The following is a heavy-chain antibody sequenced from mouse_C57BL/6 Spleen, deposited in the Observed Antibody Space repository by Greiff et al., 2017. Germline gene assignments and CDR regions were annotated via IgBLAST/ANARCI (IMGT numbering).Heavy chain of an antibody. V-gene: IGHV1-82*01. CDR1: GYAFSSSW. D-gene: IGHD1-1*01. CDR3: ARDEDITTVVATPLAMDY. J-gene: IGHJ4*01. CDR2: IYPGDGVT. Sequence: QVQLQQSGPELVKPGASVKISCKASGYAFSSSWMNWVKQRPGKGLEWIGRIYPGDGVTNYNGKFKGKATLTADKSSSTASMQLSSLTSEDSAVYFCARDEDITTVVATPLAMDYWGQGTSVTVAS.